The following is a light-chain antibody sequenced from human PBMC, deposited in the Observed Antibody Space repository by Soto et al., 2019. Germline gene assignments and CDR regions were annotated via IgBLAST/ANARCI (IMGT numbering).Light chain of an antibody. V-gene: IGKV1-39*01. J-gene: IGKJ3*01. CDR3: QQSYSTLS. CDR2: AAS. Sequence: DIQMTQSPSSLSASVGDRVTITCRASQSISSYLNWYQQKPGKAPKLLIYAASSLQSGIPPRFSGSGSGTDFTLTISSLQPEVVATYYCQQSYSTLSFGPGTKVDIK. CDR1: QSISSY.